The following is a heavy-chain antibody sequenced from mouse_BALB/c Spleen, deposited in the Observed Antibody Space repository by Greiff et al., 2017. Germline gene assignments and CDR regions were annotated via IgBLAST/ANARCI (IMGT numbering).Heavy chain of an antibody. CDR3: ARGGRGGFAY. J-gene: IGHJ3*01. CDR1: GFTFSSYA. Sequence: DVKLVESGGGLVKPGGSLKLSCAASGFTFSSYAMSWVRQTPEKRLEWVASISSGGSTYYPDSVKGRFTISRDNARNILYLQMSSLRSEDTAMYYCARGGRGGFAYWGQGTLVTVSA. V-gene: IGHV5-6-5*01. CDR2: ISSGGST.